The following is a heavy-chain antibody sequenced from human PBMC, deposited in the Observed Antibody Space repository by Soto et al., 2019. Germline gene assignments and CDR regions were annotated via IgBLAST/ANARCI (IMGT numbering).Heavy chain of an antibody. CDR2: ISGSGGST. J-gene: IGHJ3*02. Sequence: GGSLRLSCAASGFTFSSYAMSWVRQAPGKGLEWVSAISGSGGSTYYADSVKGRFTISRDNSKNTLYLQMNSRRAEDAAVYYCAKEEPYSSSFLDAFDIWGQGTMVTVSS. V-gene: IGHV3-23*01. D-gene: IGHD6-13*01. CDR3: AKEEPYSSSFLDAFDI. CDR1: GFTFSSYA.